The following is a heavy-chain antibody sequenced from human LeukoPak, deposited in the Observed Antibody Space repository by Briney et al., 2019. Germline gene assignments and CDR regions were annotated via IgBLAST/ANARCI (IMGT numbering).Heavy chain of an antibody. Sequence: SVKVSCKASGGTFSSYAISWVRQAPGQGLEWMGGIIPIFGTANYAQKFQGRVTITADKSTSTAYMELSSLRSEDTAVYYCARDPFSSWYPRYFDYWGQGTLVTVSS. CDR1: GGTFSSYA. V-gene: IGHV1-69*06. D-gene: IGHD6-13*01. J-gene: IGHJ4*02. CDR2: IIPIFGTA. CDR3: ARDPFSSWYPRYFDY.